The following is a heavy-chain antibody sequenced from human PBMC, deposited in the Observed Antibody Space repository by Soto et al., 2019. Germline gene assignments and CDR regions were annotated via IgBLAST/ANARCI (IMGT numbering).Heavy chain of an antibody. CDR3: TRDPRLVDY. D-gene: IGHD3-9*01. CDR2: ISGTSAAT. Sequence: GGSLRLSCAASVFPFSNYAVTWIRQAPGKGLEWISYISGTSAATNYADSVKGRFTISRDNAKNSLYLQMSGLRVEDTAVYYCTRDPRLVDYWGQGTRVTVSS. CDR1: VFPFSNYA. J-gene: IGHJ4*01. V-gene: IGHV3-11*05.